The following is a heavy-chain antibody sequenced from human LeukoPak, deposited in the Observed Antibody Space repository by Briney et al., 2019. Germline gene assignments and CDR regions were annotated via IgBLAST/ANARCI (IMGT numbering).Heavy chain of an antibody. V-gene: IGHV4-34*01. CDR3: ARFDNTAAGCDY. J-gene: IGHJ4*02. D-gene: IGHD6-13*01. CDR2: INHSGST. Sequence: SETLSLTCAVYGGSFSGYYWSWIRQPPGKGLEWIGEINHSGSTNYNPSLKSRVTISVDTSKNQFSLKLSSVTAAGTAVYYCARFDNTAAGCDYWGQGTLVTVSS. CDR1: GGSFSGYY.